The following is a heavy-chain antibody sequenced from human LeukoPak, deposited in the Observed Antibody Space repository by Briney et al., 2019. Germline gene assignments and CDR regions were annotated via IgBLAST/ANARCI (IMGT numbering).Heavy chain of an antibody. CDR2: VYYTGGT. D-gene: IGHD3-10*01. CDR3: ATLGFYYGSGRSWFAP. J-gene: IGHJ5*02. Sequence: SETLSLTCTVSGGSITTDSYYWAWIRQTPGRGPEWFGSVYYTGGTYYSPSLQSRVAISVDTSKNEFSLRVNSVTAADTGVYYCATLGFYYGSGRSWFAPWGQGILVSVSS. V-gene: IGHV4-39*01. CDR1: GGSITTDSYY.